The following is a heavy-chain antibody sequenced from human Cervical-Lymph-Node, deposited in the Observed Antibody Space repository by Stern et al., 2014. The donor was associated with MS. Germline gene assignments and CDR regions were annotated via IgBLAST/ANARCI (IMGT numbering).Heavy chain of an antibody. CDR1: GYSFSSYW. J-gene: IGHJ5*02. CDR2: IYPGDSDT. Sequence: VQLVQSGAEVKKPGDSLKISCKGSGYSFSSYWIGWVRQMPGKGLEWMAIIYPGDSDTRYNPSFQGQVSISADKSISTAYLQWNSLKASDSAMYFCARRGIGYNGADLWAQGTLVTVSS. CDR3: ARRGIGYNGADL. D-gene: IGHD5-24*01. V-gene: IGHV5-51*03.